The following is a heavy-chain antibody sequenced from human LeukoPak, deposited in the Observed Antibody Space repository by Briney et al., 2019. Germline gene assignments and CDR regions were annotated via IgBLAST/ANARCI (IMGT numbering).Heavy chain of an antibody. Sequence: PGGSLRLSCAASGFTFSNAWMSWVRQAPGKGLEWVGHIKSKTSGGTTDYAAPVKGRFTISRDDSKNTLYLQMNSLKTEDTAVYYCTTIRSPAADMYYFDYWGQGTLVTVSS. CDR2: IKSKTSGGTT. D-gene: IGHD2-2*01. CDR3: TTIRSPAADMYYFDY. J-gene: IGHJ4*02. V-gene: IGHV3-15*01. CDR1: GFTFSNAW.